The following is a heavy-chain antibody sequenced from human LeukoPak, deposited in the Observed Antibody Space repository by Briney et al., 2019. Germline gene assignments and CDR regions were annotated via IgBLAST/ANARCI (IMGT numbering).Heavy chain of an antibody. Sequence: GGSLRLSCAASGSTFSNAWMSWVRQAPGKGLEWVGRIKSKTDGGTTDYAAPVKGRFTISRDDSKNTLYLQMNSLKTGDTAVYYCTAWYDYVWGSYPPNFDYWGQGTLVTVSS. CDR1: GSTFSNAW. J-gene: IGHJ4*02. CDR2: IKSKTDGGTT. V-gene: IGHV3-15*01. D-gene: IGHD3-16*02. CDR3: TAWYDYVWGSYPPNFDY.